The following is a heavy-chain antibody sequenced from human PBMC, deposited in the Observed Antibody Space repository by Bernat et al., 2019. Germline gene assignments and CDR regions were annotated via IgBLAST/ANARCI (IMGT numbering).Heavy chain of an antibody. J-gene: IGHJ5*02. CDR1: GFTFSSYG. Sequence: QVQLVESGGGVVQPGRSLRLSCAASGFTFSSYGMHWVRQAPGKGLEWVAVISYDGSNKYYSDSGEGRFPISRNNSKNTLYLQMNSRVAEDTAVYYCGTAATVTTAWGQGTLVTVSS. CDR3: GTAATVTTA. D-gene: IGHD4-17*01. V-gene: IGHV3-30*03. CDR2: ISYDGSNK.